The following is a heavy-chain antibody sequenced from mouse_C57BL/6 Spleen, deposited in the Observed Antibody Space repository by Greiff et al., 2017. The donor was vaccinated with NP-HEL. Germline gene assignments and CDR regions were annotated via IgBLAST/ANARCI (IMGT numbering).Heavy chain of an antibody. CDR1: GYTITSYW. V-gene: IGHV1-53*01. Sequence: QVQLQQPGTELVKPGASVKLSCKASGYTITSYWMHWVKQRPGQGLEWIGNINPSNGGTNYNEKFQSKATLTVDKSSSTAYMQLSSLTSEDSTVYYCARGNYGSSYDCDYWGQGTTLTVSS. J-gene: IGHJ2*01. CDR2: INPSNGGT. D-gene: IGHD1-1*01. CDR3: ARGNYGSSYDCDY.